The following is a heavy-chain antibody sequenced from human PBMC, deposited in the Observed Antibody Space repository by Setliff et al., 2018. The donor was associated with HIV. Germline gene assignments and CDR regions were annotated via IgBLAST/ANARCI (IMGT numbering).Heavy chain of an antibody. D-gene: IGHD6-19*01. CDR2: INPNSGGT. V-gene: IGHV1-2*04. J-gene: IGHJ6*02. CDR1: GYTFTGYY. CDR3: ARFHSSGWYNGMDV. Sequence: ASVKVSCKASGYTFTGYYMHWVRQAPGQGLEWMGWINPNSGGTNYAQKFQGWVTMTRDTPISTAYMELSRLRSDDTAVYYCARFHSSGWYNGMDVWGQGTTVTVSS.